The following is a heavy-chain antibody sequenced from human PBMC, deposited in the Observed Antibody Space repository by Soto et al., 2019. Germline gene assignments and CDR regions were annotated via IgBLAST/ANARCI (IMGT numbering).Heavy chain of an antibody. Sequence: EVQLLESGGGLAQPGGSLRLSCAASAFTFSGYAMSWVRQAPGNGLEWVSAVSGSGDSTYYADSVKGRFTISRDNSKNTLYLQMNSLRAEDTAVYYCAKGRASDCPGCTQDYWGQGTLVTVSS. CDR2: VSGSGDST. CDR3: AKGRASDCPGCTQDY. D-gene: IGHD2-21*02. J-gene: IGHJ4*02. CDR1: AFTFSGYA. V-gene: IGHV3-23*01.